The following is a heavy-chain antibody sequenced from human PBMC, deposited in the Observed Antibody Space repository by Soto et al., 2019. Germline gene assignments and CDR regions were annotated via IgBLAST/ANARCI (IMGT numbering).Heavy chain of an antibody. D-gene: IGHD3-3*01. V-gene: IGHV4-38-2*02. CDR3: VRDFGDLQDFWSGPDQ. CDR1: GYSINSGYY. CDR2: VFHSGTT. J-gene: IGHJ5*02. Sequence: SETLSLACAVSGYSINSGYYGGWIRQPPGKGLEWLGSVFHSGTTYSNPSLKTRLTISVDTSKNEISLDLNAVTAADTAVYYCVRDFGDLQDFWSGPDQWVQGVPVTVSS.